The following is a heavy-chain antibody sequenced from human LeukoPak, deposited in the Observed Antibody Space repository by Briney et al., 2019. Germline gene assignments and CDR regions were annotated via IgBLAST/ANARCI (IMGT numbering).Heavy chain of an antibody. D-gene: IGHD3-16*02. CDR3: ARESRSLVAFDI. J-gene: IGHJ3*02. CDR1: GFTFSSYW. CDR2: ISYDGSST. Sequence: GGSLRLSCAASGFTFSSYWMHWVRHAPGKGLVWVSRISYDGSSTSYADSVKGRFTISRDNAKNTLYLQMNSLRAEDTALYYCARESRSLVAFDIWGQGTMVTVSS. V-gene: IGHV3-74*01.